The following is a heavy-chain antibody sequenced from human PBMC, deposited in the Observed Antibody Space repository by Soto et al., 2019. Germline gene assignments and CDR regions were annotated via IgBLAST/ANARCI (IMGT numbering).Heavy chain of an antibody. J-gene: IGHJ4*02. Sequence: QVQLQESGPGLVKPSETLSLTCTVSGASISGYYWSWFRQPPGKGLEWIASVYYTGSTNYNPSLKSRVSISLDTSKTPFSLKLSSVTAADSAVYFCARHSNDYRQSFDYWGQGSLVTVSS. V-gene: IGHV4-59*08. D-gene: IGHD5-12*01. CDR3: ARHSNDYRQSFDY. CDR1: GASISGYY. CDR2: VYYTGST.